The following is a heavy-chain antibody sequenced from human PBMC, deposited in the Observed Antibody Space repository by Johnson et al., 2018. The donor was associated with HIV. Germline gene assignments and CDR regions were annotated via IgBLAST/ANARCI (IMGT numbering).Heavy chain of an antibody. Sequence: HVQLVESGGGLVKPGGSLRLSCAASGFTFSSYGIHWVRQAPGKGLEWVAFIRYDGSKMYYADSVKGRFTVSRDSSKNTLYLQMNSLRAGDTAVYSCARGRSSSSTAAFDIWGQGTMVTVSS. D-gene: IGHD6-6*01. J-gene: IGHJ3*02. V-gene: IGHV3-30*02. CDR3: ARGRSSSSTAAFDI. CDR1: GFTFSSYG. CDR2: IRYDGSKM.